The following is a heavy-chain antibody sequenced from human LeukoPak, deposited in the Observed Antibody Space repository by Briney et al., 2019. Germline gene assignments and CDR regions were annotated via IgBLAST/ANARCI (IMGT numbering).Heavy chain of an antibody. J-gene: IGHJ6*03. CDR1: GFTVSSNY. Sequence: GGSLRLSCAASGFTVSSNYMSWVRQAPGKGLEWVSVIYSGGSTYYADSVKGRFTISRDNSKNTLYLQMNRLRAEDTAVYYCARDGDYYYMDVWGKGTTVTVSS. CDR2: IYSGGST. CDR3: ARDGDYYYMDV. V-gene: IGHV3-53*01. D-gene: IGHD3-16*01.